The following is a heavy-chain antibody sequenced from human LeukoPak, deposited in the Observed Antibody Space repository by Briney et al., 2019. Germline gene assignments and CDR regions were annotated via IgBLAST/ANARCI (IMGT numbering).Heavy chain of an antibody. CDR3: ARDVVGWDADPDASDI. J-gene: IGHJ3*02. CDR1: GGSISSGSHY. D-gene: IGHD6-19*01. Sequence: SETLSLTCTVSGGSISSGSHYWSWIRRPAGKGLEWIGRIYATGSTIYNPSLKSRVTISVDTSKNQFSLKVSSVTAADTALYYCARDVVGWDADPDASDIWGQGTMVTVSS. CDR2: IYATGST. V-gene: IGHV4-61*02.